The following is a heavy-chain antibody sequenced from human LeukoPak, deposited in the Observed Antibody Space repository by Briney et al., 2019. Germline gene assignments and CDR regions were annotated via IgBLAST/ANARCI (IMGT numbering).Heavy chain of an antibody. D-gene: IGHD6-19*01. CDR2: IIPILGIA. Sequence: SVKVSCKASRGTFSSYAISWVRQAPGQGLEWMGRIIPILGIANYAQKFQGRVTITADKSTSTAYMELSSLRSEDTAVYYCAALGVYSSGWSAKFDYWGQGTLVTVSS. CDR3: AALGVYSSGWSAKFDY. V-gene: IGHV1-69*04. J-gene: IGHJ4*02. CDR1: RGTFSSYA.